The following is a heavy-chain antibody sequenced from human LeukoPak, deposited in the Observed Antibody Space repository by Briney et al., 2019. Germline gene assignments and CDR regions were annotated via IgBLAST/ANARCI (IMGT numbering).Heavy chain of an antibody. CDR1: GGSFSSDY. D-gene: IGHD1-26*01. CDR3: ARGDPVGLFDD. CDR2: IFHSGTT. J-gene: IGHJ4*02. Sequence: SETLSLTCTMSGGSFSSDYWNWIRQPPGKGLEWIGYIFHSGTTNYNPSLKSRVTISVDTSRNHCSLRLSSVTAADTAVYYCARGDPVGLFDDWGQGILVTVSS. V-gene: IGHV4-59*01.